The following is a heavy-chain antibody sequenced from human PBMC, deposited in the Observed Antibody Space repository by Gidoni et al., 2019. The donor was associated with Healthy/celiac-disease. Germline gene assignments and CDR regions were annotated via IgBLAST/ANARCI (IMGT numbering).Heavy chain of an antibody. J-gene: IGHJ6*02. CDR1: GGSIRSSSYY. D-gene: IGHD6-19*01. V-gene: IGHV4-39*07. CDR2: IYYSGST. CDR3: ARDGRWLAPNGYYYYYGMDV. Sequence: SGGSIRSSSYYWGWIRQPPGKGLEWIGSIYYSGSTYYNPSLKSRVTISVDTSKNQFSLKLSSVTAADTAVYYCARDGRWLAPNGYYYYYGMDVWGQGTTVTVSS.